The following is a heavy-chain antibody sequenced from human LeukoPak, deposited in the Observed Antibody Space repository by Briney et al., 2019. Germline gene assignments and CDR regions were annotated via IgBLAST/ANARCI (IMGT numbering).Heavy chain of an antibody. CDR3: AREKYDSELPDY. CDR2: INPKSGAT. J-gene: IGHJ4*02. CDR1: GYTFSDYY. D-gene: IGHD5-24*01. V-gene: IGHV1-2*02. Sequence: ASVKVSCKASGYTFSDYYMHRVRQAPGQGLEWMGWINPKSGATNSAQKFQGRVTMTRDASISTVYMELSRLTSDDTPVYYCAREKYDSELPDYWGQGTLVTVSS.